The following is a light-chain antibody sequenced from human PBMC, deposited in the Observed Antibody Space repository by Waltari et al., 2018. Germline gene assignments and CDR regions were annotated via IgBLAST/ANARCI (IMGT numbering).Light chain of an antibody. CDR1: HSITTY. V-gene: IGKV1-39*01. J-gene: IGKJ4*01. CDR3: QQTNTVPLT. CDR2: AAS. Sequence: DIQMTQSPSSLSASVGDRVTITCRASHSITTYLNWYQQKPGTAPNLLIYAASSLQSGVPSRFSGSGSGTEFTLTISSLRPEDFATYYCQQTNTVPLTFGGGTKVEIK.